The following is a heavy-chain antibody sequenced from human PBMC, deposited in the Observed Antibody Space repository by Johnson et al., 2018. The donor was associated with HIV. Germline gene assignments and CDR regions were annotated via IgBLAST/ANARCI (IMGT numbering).Heavy chain of an antibody. CDR2: ISGSGGST. D-gene: IGHD2-21*01. CDR3: AKDPNGYCGGDCLSPGAFDI. J-gene: IGHJ3*02. V-gene: IGHV3-23*04. CDR1: GFTFSSYA. Sequence: VQLVESGGVVVQPGGSLRLSCAASGFTFSSYAMSWVRQAPGKGLEWVSAISGSGGSTYYADSVKGRFTISRDNSKNTLYLQMNSLRAEDTAVYYCAKDPNGYCGGDCLSPGAFDIWGQGTMVTVSS.